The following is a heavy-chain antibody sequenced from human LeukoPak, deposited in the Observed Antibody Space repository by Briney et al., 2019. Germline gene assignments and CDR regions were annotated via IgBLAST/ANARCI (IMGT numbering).Heavy chain of an antibody. CDR1: GFSFSTYG. Sequence: GGSLRLSCAASGFSFSTYGMHWVRQAPGKGLEWIAFIRYDGSDKYYADSVKGRFTISRDNAKNSLYLQMNSLRAEDTAVYYCARADWDTAMIDYWGQGTLVTVSS. J-gene: IGHJ4*02. CDR2: IRYDGSDK. CDR3: ARADWDTAMIDY. D-gene: IGHD5-18*01. V-gene: IGHV3-30*02.